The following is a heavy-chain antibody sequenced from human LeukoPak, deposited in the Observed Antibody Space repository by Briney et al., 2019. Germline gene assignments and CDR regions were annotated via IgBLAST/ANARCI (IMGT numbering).Heavy chain of an antibody. D-gene: IGHD2-15*01. J-gene: IGHJ4*02. Sequence: ASVKVSCKASGYTFTGYYMHWVRQAPGQGLEWMGWINPSSGGTNYAQKFQGRVTMTRDTSISTAYMELSRLRSDDTAVYYCARLDCSSGSCYPQVWGQGTLVTVSS. V-gene: IGHV1-2*02. CDR2: INPSSGGT. CDR3: ARLDCSSGSCYPQV. CDR1: GYTFTGYY.